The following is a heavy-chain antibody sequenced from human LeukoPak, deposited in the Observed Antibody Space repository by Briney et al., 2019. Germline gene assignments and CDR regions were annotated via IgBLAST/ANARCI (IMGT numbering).Heavy chain of an antibody. Sequence: PGGSLRLSCAASGFTVSSNYMSWVRQAPGKGLEWVSVIYSGASTYYADSVKGRFTISRDNSKNTLYLQMNSLRAEDTAVYYCARAHYYGSGSYLFDPWGQGTLATVSS. CDR2: IYSGAST. J-gene: IGHJ5*02. D-gene: IGHD3-10*01. V-gene: IGHV3-66*01. CDR1: GFTVSSNY. CDR3: ARAHYYGSGSYLFDP.